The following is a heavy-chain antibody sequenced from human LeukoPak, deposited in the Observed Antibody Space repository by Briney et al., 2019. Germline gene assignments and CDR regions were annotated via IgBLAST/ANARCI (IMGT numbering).Heavy chain of an antibody. CDR2: IYYSGNT. Sequence: PSETLSLTCTVSGGSISSYYWSWIRQPPGKGLEWIGNIYYSGNTNYNPSLKSRVTISVGTSKNQFSLKLSSVTAADTAVYYCARGRGYGSGSPLDYWGQGTLVTVSS. V-gene: IGHV4-59*01. CDR1: GGSISSYY. J-gene: IGHJ4*02. CDR3: ARGRGYGSGSPLDY. D-gene: IGHD3-10*01.